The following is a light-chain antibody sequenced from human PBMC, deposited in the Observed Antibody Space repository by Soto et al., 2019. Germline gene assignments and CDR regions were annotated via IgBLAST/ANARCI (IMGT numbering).Light chain of an antibody. J-gene: IGKJ5*01. CDR3: QQSYRTPT. CDR2: KAS. CDR1: QTISSW. Sequence: DIQMTQSPSTLSGSVGDRVTITCRASQTISSWLAWYQQKPGKAPKLPIYKASTLKSGVPSRFSGNGSGTDYTLTISSLQPEDFATYYCQQSYRTPTFGQATRLEIK. V-gene: IGKV1-5*03.